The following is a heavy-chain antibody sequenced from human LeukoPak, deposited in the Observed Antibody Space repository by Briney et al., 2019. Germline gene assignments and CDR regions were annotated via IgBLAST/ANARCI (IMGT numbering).Heavy chain of an antibody. Sequence: GGSLRLSCAASGFTFSSYSMNWVRHAPGKGLEWVSSISSSSSYIYYADSVKGRFTISRDNAKNSLYLQMNSLRAEDTAVYYCARRGIAVAENWFDPWGQGTLVTVSS. CDR3: ARRGIAVAENWFDP. D-gene: IGHD6-19*01. J-gene: IGHJ5*02. CDR1: GFTFSSYS. V-gene: IGHV3-21*01. CDR2: ISSSSSYI.